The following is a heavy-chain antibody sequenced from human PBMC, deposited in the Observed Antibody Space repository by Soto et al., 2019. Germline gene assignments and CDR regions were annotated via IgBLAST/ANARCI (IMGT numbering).Heavy chain of an antibody. CDR3: ARDRGPSSGYYPYWFDP. D-gene: IGHD3-22*01. V-gene: IGHV1-69*12. J-gene: IGHJ5*02. CDR1: GGTFSSYA. CDR2: IIPIIGTA. Sequence: QVQLVQSGAEVKKPGSSVKVSCKASGGTFSSYAITWVRQAPGQGLEWMGGIIPIIGTANYAQKFQGRVTITADESTSTAYMELSSLRSEDTSVYYSARDRGPSSGYYPYWFDPWGQGTLLTVSS.